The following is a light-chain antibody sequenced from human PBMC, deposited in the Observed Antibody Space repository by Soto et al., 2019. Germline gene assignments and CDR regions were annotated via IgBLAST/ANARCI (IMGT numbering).Light chain of an antibody. CDR3: QQYNNWPPWT. CDR2: GAS. J-gene: IGKJ1*01. Sequence: EIVMKQSPATLSVSPGERATLSCRASQSVSSNLAWYQHKPGQVPRLLIYGASTRATGIPARFSGSGSGTEFTLTISSLQSEDFAVYYCQQYNNWPPWTFGQGTKVEIK. CDR1: QSVSSN. V-gene: IGKV3-15*01.